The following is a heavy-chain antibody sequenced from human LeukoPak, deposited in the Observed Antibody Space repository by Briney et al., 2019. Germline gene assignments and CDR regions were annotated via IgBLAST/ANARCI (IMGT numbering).Heavy chain of an antibody. J-gene: IGHJ5*02. CDR3: ARVRWNDDKPGWFDP. D-gene: IGHD1-1*01. Sequence: PSETLSLTCTVSGGSISSGDYYWSWIRQPPGKGLEWIGYIYYSGSTYYNPSLKSRVTMSVDTSKNQFSLKLSSVTAADTAVYYCARVRWNDDKPGWFDPWGQGTLVTVSS. CDR2: IYYSGST. V-gene: IGHV4-30-4*01. CDR1: GGSISSGDYY.